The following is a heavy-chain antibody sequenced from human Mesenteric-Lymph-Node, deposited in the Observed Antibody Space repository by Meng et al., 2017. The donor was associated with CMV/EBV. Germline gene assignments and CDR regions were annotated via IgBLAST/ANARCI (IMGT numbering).Heavy chain of an antibody. CDR3: ARESGCSSTSCRYYYYYYGMDV. CDR1: GYTFTGHY. V-gene: IGHV1-2*02. D-gene: IGHD2-2*01. J-gene: IGHJ6*02. CDR2: INPNSGGT. Sequence: ASVTVSCKASGYTFTGHYMNWVRQAPGQGLEWMGWINPNSGGTNYAQKFQGRVTMTRDTSISTAYMELSRLRSDDTAVYYCARESGCSSTSCRYYYYYYGMDVWGQGTTVTVSS.